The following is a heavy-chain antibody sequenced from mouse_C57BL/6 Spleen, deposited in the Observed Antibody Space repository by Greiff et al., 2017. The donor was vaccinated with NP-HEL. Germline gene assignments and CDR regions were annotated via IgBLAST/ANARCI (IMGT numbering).Heavy chain of an antibody. V-gene: IGHV14-4*01. CDR2: IDPENGDT. CDR3: TRYYGSSPYFDY. D-gene: IGHD1-1*01. J-gene: IGHJ2*01. CDR1: GFNIKDDY. Sequence: DVQLQESGAELVRPGASVKLSCTASGFNIKDDYMHWVKQRPEQGLEWIGWIDPENGDTEYASKFQGKATITADTSSNTAYLQLSSLTSEDTAVYYCTRYYGSSPYFDYWGQSTTLTVSS.